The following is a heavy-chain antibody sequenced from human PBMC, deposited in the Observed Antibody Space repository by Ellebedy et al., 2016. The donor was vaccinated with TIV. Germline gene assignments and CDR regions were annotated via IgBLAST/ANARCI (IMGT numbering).Heavy chain of an antibody. D-gene: IGHD1-26*01. CDR2: INRDGSSA. CDR3: ARDRGSHDGFDI. V-gene: IGHV3-74*01. CDR1: GFTFSNYW. Sequence: GESLKISCAASGFTFSNYWIHWVRQAPGKGLVWLSRINRDGSSANYADSVKGRFSISRDNSKNTLYVQMNSLRAEDTAVYYCARDRGSHDGFDIWGQGTMVTVSS. J-gene: IGHJ3*02.